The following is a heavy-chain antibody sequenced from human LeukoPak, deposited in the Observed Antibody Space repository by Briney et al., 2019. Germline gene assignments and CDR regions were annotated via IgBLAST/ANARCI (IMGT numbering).Heavy chain of an antibody. V-gene: IGHV3-7*01. CDR3: ARDLSGVTGYTYGRGIDY. Sequence: GGSLRLSCTASGFTFSSYWMTWVRQTPGKGLEWVANIKTDGSQKYYVDSVKGRFNISRDNAKNSLYLQMNSLRAEDTAVYYCARDLSGVTGYTYGRGIDYWGQGTLVTVSS. D-gene: IGHD5-18*01. CDR1: GFTFSSYW. CDR2: IKTDGSQK. J-gene: IGHJ4*02.